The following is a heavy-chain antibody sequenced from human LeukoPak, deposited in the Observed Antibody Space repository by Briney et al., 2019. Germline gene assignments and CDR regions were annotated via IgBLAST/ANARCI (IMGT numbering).Heavy chain of an antibody. Sequence: PSETLSLTCAVYGGSFSGYYWSWIRQPPGKGLEWIGEINHSGSTNYNPSLKSRVTISVDTPKNQFSLKLSSVTAADTAVYYCARGSSGWYTWFDPWGQGTLVTVSS. CDR3: ARGSSGWYTWFDP. J-gene: IGHJ5*02. CDR2: INHSGST. D-gene: IGHD6-19*01. V-gene: IGHV4-34*01. CDR1: GGSFSGYY.